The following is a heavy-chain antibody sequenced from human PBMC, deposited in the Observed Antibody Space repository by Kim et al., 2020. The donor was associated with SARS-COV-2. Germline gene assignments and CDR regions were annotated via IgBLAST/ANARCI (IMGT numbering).Heavy chain of an antibody. CDR1: GYSFTSYW. D-gene: IGHD6-13*01. CDR2: IYPGDSDT. J-gene: IGHJ6*02. Sequence: GESLKISCKGSGYSFTSYWIGWVRQMPGKGLEWMGIIYPGDSDTRYSPSFQGQVTISADKSISTAYLQWSSLKASDTAMYYCARQMYSSSWSDYYYYGMDVWGQGTTVTVSS. CDR3: ARQMYSSSWSDYYYYGMDV. V-gene: IGHV5-51*01.